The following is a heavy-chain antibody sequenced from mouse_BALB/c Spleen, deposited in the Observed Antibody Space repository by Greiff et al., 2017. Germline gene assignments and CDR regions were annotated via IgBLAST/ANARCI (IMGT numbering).Heavy chain of an antibody. CDR1: GYTFTSYW. J-gene: IGHJ4*01. CDR2: IDPSDSYT. CDR3: ARRITTAKAMDY. D-gene: IGHD1-2*01. V-gene: IGHV1-69*02. Sequence: QVQLQQPGAELVKPGASVKLSCKASGYTFTSYWMHWVKQRPGQGLEWIGVIDPSDSYTNYNQKFKGKATLTVDKSSSTAYMQLSSLTSDDSAVYYCARRITTAKAMDYWGQGTSVTVSS.